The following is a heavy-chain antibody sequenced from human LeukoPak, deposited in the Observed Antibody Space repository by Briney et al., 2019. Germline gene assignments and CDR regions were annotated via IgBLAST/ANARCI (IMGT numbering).Heavy chain of an antibody. J-gene: IGHJ3*02. CDR3: ARGVAAASERALDI. Sequence: SETLSLTCNVSGGSISGYYWSWIRQPAEKGLEWIGRIYSSGGTDYNPSLKSRVTMSVDTSKNQFSLKLTSVTAADTAVYYCARGVAAASERALDIWGQGTMVTVSS. D-gene: IGHD6-13*01. CDR2: IYSSGGT. V-gene: IGHV4-4*07. CDR1: GGSISGYY.